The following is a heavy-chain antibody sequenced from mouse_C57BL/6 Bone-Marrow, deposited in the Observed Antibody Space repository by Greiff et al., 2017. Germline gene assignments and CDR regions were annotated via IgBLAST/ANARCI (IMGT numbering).Heavy chain of an antibody. CDR2: INPSSGYT. V-gene: IGHV1-7*01. J-gene: IGHJ2*01. CDR1: GYTFTSYW. Sequence: QVQLQQSGAELAKPGASVKLSCKASGYTFTSYWMHWVKQRPGQGLEWIGYINPSSGYTKYNQKFKDKATLTAAKSSSTAYMQLSSLTYEDSAVYYCARHGSSSYYFDYWGQGTTLTVSS. CDR3: ARHGSSSYYFDY. D-gene: IGHD1-1*01.